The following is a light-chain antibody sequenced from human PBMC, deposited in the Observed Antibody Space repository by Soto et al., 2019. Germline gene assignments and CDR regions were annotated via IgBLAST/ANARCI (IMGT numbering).Light chain of an antibody. V-gene: IGKV3-20*01. CDR2: GAS. J-gene: IGKJ1*01. CDR3: QQYGSSPQT. CDR1: QSVSSSY. Sequence: EIVLTQSPGTLSLSPGERATLSCRASQSVSSSYLAWYQQKPGQAPRLLIYGASSRATGIPDRFSGSGSGTDFTLAISRLEPGDFAVYYCQQYGSSPQTFGQGTKVAIK.